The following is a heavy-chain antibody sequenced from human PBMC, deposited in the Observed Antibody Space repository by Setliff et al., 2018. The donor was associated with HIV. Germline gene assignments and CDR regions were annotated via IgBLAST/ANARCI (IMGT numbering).Heavy chain of an antibody. CDR1: GFTFSTYP. J-gene: IGHJ6*02. D-gene: IGHD3-22*01. Sequence: PGGSLRLSCAASGFTFSTYPMSWVRQAPGKGLEWVSGISGSGGSTYYADSVKGRFTISRGNSKNTLYLQMNSLRAEDTAVYYCARSFPYYYESSGLYAMDVWGQGTTVTVSS. CDR3: ARSFPYYYESSGLYAMDV. V-gene: IGHV3-23*01. CDR2: ISGSGGST.